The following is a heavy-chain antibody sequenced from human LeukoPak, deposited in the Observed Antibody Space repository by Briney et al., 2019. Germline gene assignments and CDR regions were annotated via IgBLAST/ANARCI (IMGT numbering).Heavy chain of an antibody. Sequence: ALVKVSCKASGYTFTSYGISWVRQAPGQGLEWMGWISAYNGNTNYAQKLQGRVTMTTDTSTSTAYMELRSLRSDDTAVYYCARDEGYYDFWSGYWGYYYGMDVWGQGTTVTVSS. CDR3: ARDEGYYDFWSGYWGYYYGMDV. J-gene: IGHJ6*02. V-gene: IGHV1-18*01. CDR2: ISAYNGNT. D-gene: IGHD3-3*01. CDR1: GYTFTSYG.